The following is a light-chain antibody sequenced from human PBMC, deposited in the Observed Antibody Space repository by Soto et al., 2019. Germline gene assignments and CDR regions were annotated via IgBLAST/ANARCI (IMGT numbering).Light chain of an antibody. Sequence: DIQVTQSPSSLSASVGDRVTITCRASQSISSYLNWYQQKPGKAPKLLIYAASSLQSGVPSRFSGSVSGTDFTLTISSLQPEDFATYYCQQSYSTPLTFGPGTKVDIK. CDR3: QQSYSTPLT. CDR2: AAS. CDR1: QSISSY. V-gene: IGKV1-39*01. J-gene: IGKJ3*01.